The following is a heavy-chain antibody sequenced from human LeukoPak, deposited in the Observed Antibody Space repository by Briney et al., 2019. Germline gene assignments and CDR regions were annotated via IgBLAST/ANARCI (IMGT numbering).Heavy chain of an antibody. CDR3: ARVVPAARNGGNWFDP. CDR1: GYTFTSYG. Sequence: ASVKVSCKASGYTFTSYGISWVRQAPGQGLEWMGWISAYNGNTNYAQKLQGRVTMTTDTSTSTAYMERRSLRSDDTAVYYCARVVPAARNGGNWFDPWGQGTLVTVSS. J-gene: IGHJ5*02. CDR2: ISAYNGNT. V-gene: IGHV1-18*01. D-gene: IGHD2-2*01.